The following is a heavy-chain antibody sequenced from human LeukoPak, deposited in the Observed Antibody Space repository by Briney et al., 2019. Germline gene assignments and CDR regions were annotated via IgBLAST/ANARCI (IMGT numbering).Heavy chain of an antibody. J-gene: IGHJ4*02. CDR1: GFSFTNFW. V-gene: IGHV3-7*04. CDR3: ARGDAFSGDH. Sequence: SGGSLRLSCAVSGFSFTNFWMSWVRQAPGRGPEWVANIHPEGNEKYHVESVKGRFTISRDNTKNLLFLQMNGLRVEDTAVYYCARGDAFSGDHWGQGTLVTVSS. CDR2: IHPEGNEK.